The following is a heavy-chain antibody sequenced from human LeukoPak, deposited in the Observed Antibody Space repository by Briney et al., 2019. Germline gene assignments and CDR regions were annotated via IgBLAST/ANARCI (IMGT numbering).Heavy chain of an antibody. Sequence: SETLSLTCAVYGGSFSGYYWSWIRQPPGKGLEWIGEINHSGSTNYNPSLKSRVTISVDTSKNQFSLKLSSVTAADTAVYYCAREGVDTAMVYYWGQGTLVTVSS. V-gene: IGHV4-34*01. D-gene: IGHD5-18*01. J-gene: IGHJ4*02. CDR2: INHSGST. CDR1: GGSFSGYY. CDR3: AREGVDTAMVYY.